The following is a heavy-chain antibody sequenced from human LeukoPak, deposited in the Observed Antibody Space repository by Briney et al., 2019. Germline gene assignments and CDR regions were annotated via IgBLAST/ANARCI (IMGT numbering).Heavy chain of an antibody. V-gene: IGHV3-30*18. CDR2: ISYDGGNK. J-gene: IGHJ6*02. Sequence: GGSLRLSCAASGFTFSSYVMHWVRQAPGKGLEWVAVISYDGGNKYYADSVKGRFTISRDNSKNTLYLQMNSLRSDDTAVYYCAKDYYDFWSGGYYYYYGMDVWGQGTTVAVSS. D-gene: IGHD3-3*01. CDR3: AKDYYDFWSGGYYYYYGMDV. CDR1: GFTFSSYV.